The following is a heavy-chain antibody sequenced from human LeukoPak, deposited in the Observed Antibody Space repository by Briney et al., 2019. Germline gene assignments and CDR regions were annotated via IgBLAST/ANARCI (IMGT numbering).Heavy chain of an antibody. CDR2: IYPGDSET. CDR1: GYSFSNYW. D-gene: IGHD6-19*01. CDR3: ARRSGTYLDAFDI. Sequence: GESLKISCKGSGYSFSNYWIAWVRQMPGKGLEWMGIIYPGDSETRYSPSFQGKVTISADKSISTAYLQWSSLKASDTATYYCARRSGTYLDAFDIWGQGTMVTVSS. V-gene: IGHV5-51*01. J-gene: IGHJ3*02.